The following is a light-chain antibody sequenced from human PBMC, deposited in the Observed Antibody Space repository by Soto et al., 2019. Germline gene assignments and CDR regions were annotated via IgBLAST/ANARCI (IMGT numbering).Light chain of an antibody. CDR3: SSYTSSSAV. Sequence: QSVLTQPASVSGSPGQSITISCTGTSSDVGGYKYVSWYQQHPGKAPKLMIYEVSNRPSGVSNRFSGSKSGNTASLTISGLQAEDEADYYCSSYTSSSAVFGGGTQLTVL. CDR2: EVS. CDR1: SSDVGGYKY. V-gene: IGLV2-14*01. J-gene: IGLJ3*02.